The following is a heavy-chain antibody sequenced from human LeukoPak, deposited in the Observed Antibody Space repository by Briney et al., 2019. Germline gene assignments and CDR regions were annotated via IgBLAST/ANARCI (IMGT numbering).Heavy chain of an antibody. V-gene: IGHV1-8*01. D-gene: IGHD3-3*01. J-gene: IGHJ3*02. CDR3: ARDSAIFGTGAFDI. CDR2: MNPNSDNT. Sequence: ASVKVSCKASGYTFTNYDINWVRQATGQGLEWMGWMNPNSDNTGYAQKFQGRVTMTRNTSISTAYMELSSLTSDEMAVYYCARDSAIFGTGAFDIWGQGTMVTVSS. CDR1: GYTFTNYD.